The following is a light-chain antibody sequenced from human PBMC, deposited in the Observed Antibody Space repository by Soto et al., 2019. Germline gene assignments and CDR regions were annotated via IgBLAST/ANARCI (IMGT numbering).Light chain of an antibody. Sequence: IVCTLCPVTLSLSPGERATLSCRACQSVTSRYLAWYQQKPGQAPRLLIYGASNRATGIPERFSGSGSGTDFTLTISSLEPEDFAVYYCQQYGDSPRVFGQGTKVDIK. J-gene: IGKJ1*01. V-gene: IGKV3-20*01. CDR3: QQYGDSPRV. CDR1: QSVTSRY. CDR2: GAS.